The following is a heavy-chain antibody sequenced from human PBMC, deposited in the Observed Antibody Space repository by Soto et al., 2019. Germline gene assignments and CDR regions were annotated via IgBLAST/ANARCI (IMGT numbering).Heavy chain of an antibody. Sequence: SETLSLTCTVSGGSISSYYWSWIRQPPGKGLEWIGYIYYSGSTNYNPSLKSRVTISVDTSKNQFSLKLSSVTAADTAVYYCARGNTMIVVALWGQGTMVTVSS. J-gene: IGHJ3*01. V-gene: IGHV4-59*01. D-gene: IGHD3-22*01. CDR2: IYYSGST. CDR3: ARGNTMIVVAL. CDR1: GGSISSYY.